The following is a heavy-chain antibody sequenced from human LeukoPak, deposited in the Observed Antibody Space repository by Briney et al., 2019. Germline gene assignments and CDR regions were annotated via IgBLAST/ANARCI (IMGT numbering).Heavy chain of an antibody. V-gene: IGHV1-69*01. CDR2: IVPIFGTA. CDR1: GGTFSSYA. J-gene: IGHJ4*02. D-gene: IGHD6-13*01. CDR3: ARETAAAGPFDY. Sequence: SVKVSCKASGGTFSSYAIGWVRQAPGQGLEWMGGIVPIFGTANYAQKFQGRVTITADESTSTAYMELSSLRSEDTAVYYCARETAAAGPFDYWGQGTLVTVSS.